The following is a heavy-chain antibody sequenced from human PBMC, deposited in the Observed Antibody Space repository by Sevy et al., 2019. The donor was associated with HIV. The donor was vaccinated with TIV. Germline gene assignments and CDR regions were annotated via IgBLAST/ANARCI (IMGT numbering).Heavy chain of an antibody. CDR1: GFTFSSYG. Sequence: GGSLRLSCAASGFTFSSYGMHWVRQAPGKGLEWVAVISYDGSNKYYADSVKGRFTISRDNSKNRLYLQMNSLRAEDTAVYYCAKDLSSGYSSGWSQAWGQGTLVTVSS. J-gene: IGHJ4*02. CDR2: ISYDGSNK. CDR3: AKDLSSGYSSGWSQA. V-gene: IGHV3-30*18. D-gene: IGHD6-19*01.